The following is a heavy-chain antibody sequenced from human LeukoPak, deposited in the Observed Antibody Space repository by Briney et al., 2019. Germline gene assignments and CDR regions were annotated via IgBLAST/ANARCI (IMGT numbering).Heavy chain of an antibody. J-gene: IGHJ5*02. V-gene: IGHV4-4*02. CDR3: ARDLLLSSVFDP. CDR1: GGSISSSNW. D-gene: IGHD3-10*01. CDR2: INHSGST. Sequence: SGTLSLTCAVSGGSISSSNWWSWVRPPPGKGLEWIGEINHSGSTNYNPSLKSRVTISVDTSKNQFSLKLSSVTAADTAVYYCARDLLLSSVFDPWGQGTLVTVSS.